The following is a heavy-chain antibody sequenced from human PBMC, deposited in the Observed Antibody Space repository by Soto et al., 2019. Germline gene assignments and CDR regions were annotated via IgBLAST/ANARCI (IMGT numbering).Heavy chain of an antibody. Sequence: ASVKVSCKASGYTFTSYDINWVRQATGQGLEWMGWLNPNSGNTGYAQKFQGRVTMTRNTSISTAYMELSSLRSEDTAVYYCARVHLRFRSGGSCPLYWGQGTLVTVSS. CDR2: LNPNSGNT. CDR3: ARVHLRFRSGGSCPLY. CDR1: GYTFTSYD. V-gene: IGHV1-8*01. D-gene: IGHD2-15*01. J-gene: IGHJ4*02.